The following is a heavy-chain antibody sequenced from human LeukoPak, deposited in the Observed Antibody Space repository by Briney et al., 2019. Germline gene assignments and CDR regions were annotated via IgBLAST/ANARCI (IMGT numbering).Heavy chain of an antibody. V-gene: IGHV3-30*09. J-gene: IGHJ6*02. Sequence: PGGSLRLSCAASGFTFSSYTMHWVRQAPGKGLEWVALISYDGRNKYYADSVKGRFAISGDNSKNTLYLQMNSLRPEDTALYYCARDEYSGDRYGMDIWGQGTTVTVSS. CDR1: GFTFSSYT. D-gene: IGHD5-12*01. CDR2: ISYDGRNK. CDR3: ARDEYSGDRYGMDI.